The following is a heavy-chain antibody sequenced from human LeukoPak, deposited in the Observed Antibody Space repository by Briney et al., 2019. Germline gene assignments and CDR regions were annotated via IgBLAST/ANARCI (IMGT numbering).Heavy chain of an antibody. D-gene: IGHD3-22*01. CDR1: GFTFSSYW. CDR2: IKQDGSEK. CDR3: ARAPSDYYDSSPPDY. Sequence: GGSLRLSCAASGFTFSSYWMSWVRQAPGKGLEWVANIKQDGSEKYYVDSVKGRFTISRDNAKNSLYLQMNSLRAEDTAVYYCARAPSDYYDSSPPDYWGQGTLVTVSS. V-gene: IGHV3-7*01. J-gene: IGHJ4*02.